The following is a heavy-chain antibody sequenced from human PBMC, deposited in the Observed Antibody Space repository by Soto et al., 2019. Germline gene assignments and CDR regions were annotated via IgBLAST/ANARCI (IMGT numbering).Heavy chain of an antibody. Sequence: PGLPLRLARAACGFSISSYWMSWVRQAPGKGLEWVANIKQDGGDKYYVDSVEGRFTISRDNAKNSLYLQMNSLTAEDTAIYYCARVKSLAGQEWGQGTLVTVSS. CDR2: IKQDGGDK. D-gene: IGHD6-6*01. CDR1: GFSISSYW. CDR3: ARVKSLAGQE. V-gene: IGHV3-7*05. J-gene: IGHJ4*02.